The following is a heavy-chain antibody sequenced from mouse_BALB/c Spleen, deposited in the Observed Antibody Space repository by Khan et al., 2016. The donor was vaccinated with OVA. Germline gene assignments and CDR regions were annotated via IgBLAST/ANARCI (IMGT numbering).Heavy chain of an antibody. V-gene: IGHV5-6-3*01. CDR3: ARVYYRYDEGYWYFDV. J-gene: IGHJ1*01. CDR1: GFTFSGYG. Sequence: EVELVESGGGLVQPGGSLKLSCAASGFTFSGYGMSWVRQTPDKRLELVATINSNGGTSYYPESVKGRFTISRDNAKNTLHLQMSSLKSEDTAMYYCARVYYRYDEGYWYFDVWGAGTTVTVSS. CDR2: INSNGGTS. D-gene: IGHD2-14*01.